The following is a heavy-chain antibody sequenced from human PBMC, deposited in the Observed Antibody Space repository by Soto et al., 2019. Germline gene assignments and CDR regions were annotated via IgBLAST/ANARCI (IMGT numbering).Heavy chain of an antibody. CDR3: AKGPYSGSYVDY. Sequence: PGGSQRLSCAASGFTFTSNARSWVRQAPGKGLEWVSAISGGGGYTYYADSVKGRFTISRDNSKNTLFLQMNTLRAEDTAVYYCAKGPYSGSYVDYWGQGTPVTVSS. D-gene: IGHD1-26*01. V-gene: IGHV3-23*01. J-gene: IGHJ4*02. CDR1: GFTFTSNA. CDR2: ISGGGGYT.